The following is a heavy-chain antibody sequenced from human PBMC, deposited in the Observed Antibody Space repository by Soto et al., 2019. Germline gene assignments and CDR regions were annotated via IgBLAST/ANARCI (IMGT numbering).Heavy chain of an antibody. CDR2: ISHTGIT. Sequence: NPSETLSLTCTVSGGSISGYFWTWIRQPPGKGLEWIGYISHTGITNYNSSLKSRVTMSVDTSKNQFSLRVSSLTAADTAVYYCARKEYYFDYWGQGILVTVSS. D-gene: IGHD3-10*01. J-gene: IGHJ4*02. V-gene: IGHV4-59*01. CDR3: ARKEYYFDY. CDR1: GGSISGYF.